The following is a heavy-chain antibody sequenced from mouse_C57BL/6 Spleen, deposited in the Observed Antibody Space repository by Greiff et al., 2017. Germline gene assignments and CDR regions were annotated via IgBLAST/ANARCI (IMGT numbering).Heavy chain of an antibody. CDR3: ARDGIQLRLPFAY. CDR2: ISDGGSYT. D-gene: IGHD3-2*02. V-gene: IGHV5-4*01. Sequence: EVQRVESGGGLVKPGGSLKLSCAASGFTFSSYAMSWVRQTPEKRLEWVATISDGGSYTYYPDNVKGRFTISRDNAKNNLYLQMSHLKSEDTAMYYCARDGIQLRLPFAYWGQGTLVTVSA. CDR1: GFTFSSYA. J-gene: IGHJ3*01.